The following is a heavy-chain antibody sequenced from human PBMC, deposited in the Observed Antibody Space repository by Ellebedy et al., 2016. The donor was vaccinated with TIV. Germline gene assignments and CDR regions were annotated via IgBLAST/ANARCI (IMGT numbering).Heavy chain of an antibody. CDR3: ARIYRSYYFDY. CDR2: ISDDGTEK. Sequence: GGSLRLSCAVSGFTFRSYGIHWVRQAPGKGLEWVAVISDDGTEKYYGDSVKGRFTISRDNSKNTVYLHMNSLRVEDTAVYHCARIYRSYYFDYWGQGTLVAVAS. D-gene: IGHD4-11*01. J-gene: IGHJ4*02. CDR1: GFTFRSYG. V-gene: IGHV3-30*03.